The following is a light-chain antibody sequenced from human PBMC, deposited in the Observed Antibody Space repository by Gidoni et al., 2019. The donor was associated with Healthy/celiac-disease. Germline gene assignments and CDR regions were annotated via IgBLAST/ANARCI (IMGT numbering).Light chain of an antibody. V-gene: IGKV1-33*01. Sequence: SSLSASVGDRVTITCQASQDISNYLNWYQQKPGKAPKLLIYDASNLETGVPSRFSGSGSGTDFTFTISSLQPEDIATYYCHQYDNLPYTFXQXTKLEIK. CDR1: QDISNY. J-gene: IGKJ2*01. CDR3: HQYDNLPYT. CDR2: DAS.